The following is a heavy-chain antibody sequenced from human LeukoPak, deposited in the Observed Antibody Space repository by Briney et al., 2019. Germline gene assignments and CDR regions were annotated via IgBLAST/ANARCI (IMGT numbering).Heavy chain of an antibody. CDR3: AKTYLVVPAAIHFDY. Sequence: PGGSLRLSCAASGFTFSCYAMSWVRQAPGKGLEWVSAISGSGGSTYYADSVKGRFTISRDNSKNTLYLQMNSLRAEDTAVYYCAKTYLVVPAAIHFDYWGQGTLVTVSS. CDR1: GFTFSCYA. CDR2: ISGSGGST. J-gene: IGHJ4*02. D-gene: IGHD2-2*02. V-gene: IGHV3-23*01.